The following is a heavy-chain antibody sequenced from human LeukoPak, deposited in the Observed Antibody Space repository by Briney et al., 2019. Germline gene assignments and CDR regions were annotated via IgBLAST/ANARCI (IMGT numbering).Heavy chain of an antibody. J-gene: IGHJ4*02. Sequence: GGSLGLSCAASGFPFSTYSMNWVRQAPGKGLEWVSSINANGGSTYYADSVKGRFTISRDNSKNTLYLQMNSLRAVDTAVYYCAKGPLAALGDYWGQGTLVTVSS. CDR1: GFPFSTYS. CDR2: INANGGST. CDR3: AKGPLAALGDY. V-gene: IGHV3-23*01. D-gene: IGHD2-15*01.